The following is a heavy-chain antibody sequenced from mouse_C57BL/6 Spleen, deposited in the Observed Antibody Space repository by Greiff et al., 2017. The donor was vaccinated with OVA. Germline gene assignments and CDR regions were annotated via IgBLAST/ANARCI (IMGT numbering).Heavy chain of an antibody. V-gene: IGHV5-6*01. J-gene: IGHJ3*01. D-gene: IGHD1-1*01. Sequence: EVQLVESGGDLVKPGGSLKLSCAASGFTFRSYGMSWVRQPPDKRLELVATISSGGSYTYYPDSVKGRFTISRDNAKNTLYLQMSSLKSEDTAMYYCARHDNYGSSYGFAYWGQGTLVTVSA. CDR2: ISSGGSYT. CDR1: GFTFRSYG. CDR3: ARHDNYGSSYGFAY.